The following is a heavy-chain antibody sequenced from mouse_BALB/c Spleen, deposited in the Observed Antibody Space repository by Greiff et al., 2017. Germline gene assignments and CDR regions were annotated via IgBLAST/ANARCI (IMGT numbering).Heavy chain of an antibody. Sequence: EVQRVESGGGLVQPGGSLKLSCAASGFTFSSYTMSWVRQTPEKRLEWVAYISNGGGSTYYPDTVKGRFTISRDNAKNTLYLQMSSLKSEDTAMYYCARQDYGSSYAGGNYAMDYWGQGTSVTVSS. V-gene: IGHV5-12-2*01. J-gene: IGHJ4*01. D-gene: IGHD1-1*01. CDR2: ISNGGGST. CDR1: GFTFSSYT. CDR3: ARQDYGSSYAGGNYAMDY.